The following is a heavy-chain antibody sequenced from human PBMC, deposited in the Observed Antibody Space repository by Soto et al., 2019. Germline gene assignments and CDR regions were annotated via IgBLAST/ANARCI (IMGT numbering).Heavy chain of an antibody. D-gene: IGHD6-13*01. CDR1: GFTFSDSS. CDR2: ISSGTSYT. V-gene: IGHV3-11*06. J-gene: IGHJ5*02. Sequence: PGGSLRLSCAASGFTFSDSSMNWIRQAPGKGLEWVSYISSGTSYTNYADSVKGRFTISRDNAKNSLFLHMNGLRAEDTAVYYCARSVVSSTRFDPWGQGTLVTVSS. CDR3: ARSVVSSTRFDP.